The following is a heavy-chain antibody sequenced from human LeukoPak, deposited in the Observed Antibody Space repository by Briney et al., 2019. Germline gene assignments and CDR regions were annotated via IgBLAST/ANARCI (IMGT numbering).Heavy chain of an antibody. CDR2: IRHDGSNK. CDR3: ARDLRSSGYYAFDY. V-gene: IGHV3-30*02. CDR1: GFTFSSYG. Sequence: GGSLRLSCAASGFTFSSYGMHWVRQAPGKGLEWVAFIRHDGSNKYYADSVKGRFTISRDNSKNTLYLQMNSLRAEDTAVYYCARDLRSSGYYAFDYWGQGTLVTVSS. D-gene: IGHD3-22*01. J-gene: IGHJ4*02.